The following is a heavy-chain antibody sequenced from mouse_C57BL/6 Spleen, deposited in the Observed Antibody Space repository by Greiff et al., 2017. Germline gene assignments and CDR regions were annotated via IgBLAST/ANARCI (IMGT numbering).Heavy chain of an antibody. CDR3: ASRIYDGYYRWYFDV. V-gene: IGHV1-80*01. CDR1: GYAFSSYW. CDR2: IYPGDGDT. J-gene: IGHJ1*03. Sequence: QVQLQQSGAELVKPGASVKISCKASGYAFSSYWMNWVKQRPGKGLEWIGQIYPGDGDTNYNGKFKGKATLTADKSSSTAYMQLSSLTSEDSAVYFCASRIYDGYYRWYFDVWGTGTTVTVSS. D-gene: IGHD2-3*01.